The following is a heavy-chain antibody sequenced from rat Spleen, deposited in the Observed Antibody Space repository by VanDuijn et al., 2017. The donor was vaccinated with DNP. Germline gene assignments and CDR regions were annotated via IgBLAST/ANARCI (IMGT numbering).Heavy chain of an antibody. D-gene: IGHD1-2*01. J-gene: IGHJ3*01. Sequence: EVQLVESGGGLVQPGRSLKLSCAASGFTFSDYYMAWVRQAPKKGLEWVASINYDSSSTYHRGSVKGRFTVSRDNVKNTLYLQMDSLRSEDTATYYCVRHEDSSSHIYGFAYWGQGTLVTVSS. V-gene: IGHV5-7*01. CDR2: INYDSSST. CDR3: VRHEDSSSHIYGFAY. CDR1: GFTFSDYY.